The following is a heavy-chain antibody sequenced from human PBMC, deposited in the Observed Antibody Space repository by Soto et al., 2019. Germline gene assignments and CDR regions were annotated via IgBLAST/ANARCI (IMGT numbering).Heavy chain of an antibody. J-gene: IGHJ5*02. CDR1: GYTFTSYG. Sequence: ASVKVSCKASGYTFTSYGISWVRQAPGQGLEWMGWMNANSGNTSYAQKFQGRVTMTRNTSISTAYMELSSLRSEDTAVYYCARASYDFWSGYQSYWFDPWGQGTLVTVSS. CDR3: ARASYDFWSGYQSYWFDP. V-gene: IGHV1-8*02. D-gene: IGHD3-3*01. CDR2: MNANSGNT.